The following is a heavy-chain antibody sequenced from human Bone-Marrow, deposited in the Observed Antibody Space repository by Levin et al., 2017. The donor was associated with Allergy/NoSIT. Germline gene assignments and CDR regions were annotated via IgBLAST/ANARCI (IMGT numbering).Heavy chain of an antibody. Sequence: PGGSLRLSCAASGFTFSSYSMNWVRQAPGKGLEWVSYISSSSSTIYYADSVKGRFTISRDNAKNSLYLQMNSLRDEDTAVYYCARDSSPSSWYVSAFDIWGQGTMVTVSS. CDR3: ARDSSPSSWYVSAFDI. V-gene: IGHV3-48*02. D-gene: IGHD6-13*01. CDR2: ISSSSSTI. CDR1: GFTFSSYS. J-gene: IGHJ3*02.